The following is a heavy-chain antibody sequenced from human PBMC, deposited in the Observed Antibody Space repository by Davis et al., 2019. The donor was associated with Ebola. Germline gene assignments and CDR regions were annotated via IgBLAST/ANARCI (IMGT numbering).Heavy chain of an antibody. D-gene: IGHD6-6*01. Sequence: AALVKVSCKASGYTFTNYDINWVRQATGQGLEWMGWMNPNSGSTGYAQKFQGRVTMTRNTSISTAYMELGSLRFEDTAVYYCARGRWVAARWFDPWGQGTLVTVSS. CDR1: GYTFTNYD. J-gene: IGHJ5*02. CDR3: ARGRWVAARWFDP. V-gene: IGHV1-8*01. CDR2: MNPNSGST.